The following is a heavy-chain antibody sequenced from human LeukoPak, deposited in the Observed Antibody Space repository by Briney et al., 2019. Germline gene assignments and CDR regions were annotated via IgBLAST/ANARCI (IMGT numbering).Heavy chain of an antibody. J-gene: IGHJ4*02. CDR3: AREGRSEKRITIFGVALGY. CDR1: GFTFSSYA. CDR2: ISYDGSNK. Sequence: GGSLRLSCAASGFTFSSYAMHWVRQAPGKGLEWVAVISYDGSNKYYADSVKGRFTISRDNSKNTLYLQMNSLRAEDTAVYYCAREGRSEKRITIFGVALGYWGQGTLVTVSS. D-gene: IGHD3-3*01. V-gene: IGHV3-30-3*01.